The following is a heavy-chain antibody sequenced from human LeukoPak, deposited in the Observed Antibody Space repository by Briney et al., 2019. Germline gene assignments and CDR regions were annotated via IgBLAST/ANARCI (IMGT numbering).Heavy chain of an antibody. V-gene: IGHV3-33*01. J-gene: IGHJ4*02. D-gene: IGHD6-19*01. CDR3: ARLFGSGWYLDY. CDR2: IWHDGSDK. CDR1: GFTFTNYG. Sequence: PGGSLRLSCAASGFTFTNYGMHWVRQAPGKGLEWVALIWHDGSDKYYADSVKGRFTGSRDNSKNTLYLQINSLRAEDTAVYYCARLFGSGWYLDYWGQGTLVTVSS.